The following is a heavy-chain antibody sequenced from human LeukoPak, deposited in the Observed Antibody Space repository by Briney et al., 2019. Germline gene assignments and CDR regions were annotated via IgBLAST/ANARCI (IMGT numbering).Heavy chain of an antibody. J-gene: IGHJ4*02. CDR1: GGSISSGGYY. CDR3: ARESRIMWFGED. D-gene: IGHD3-10*01. CDR2: IYYSGST. Sequence: SQTLSLTCTVSGGSISSGGYYWSWIRQHPGKGLEWIGYIYYSGSTYYNPSLKSRVTISVDTSKNQFSLKLSSVTAADTAVYYCARESRIMWFGEDWGQGTLVTVSS. V-gene: IGHV4-31*03.